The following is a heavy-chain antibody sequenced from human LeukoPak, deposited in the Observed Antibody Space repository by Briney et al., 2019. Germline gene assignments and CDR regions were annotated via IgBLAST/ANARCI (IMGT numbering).Heavy chain of an antibody. Sequence: MPSETLSLTCTVSGGSISSSSYYWGWIRQPPGKGLEWIGSIYYSGSTYYNPSLKSRVTISVDTSKNQFSLKLSSVTAADTAVYYCARGLHTILNWGQGTLVTVSS. CDR1: GGSISSSSYY. D-gene: IGHD3-9*01. CDR3: ARGLHTILN. CDR2: IYYSGST. J-gene: IGHJ4*02. V-gene: IGHV4-39*07.